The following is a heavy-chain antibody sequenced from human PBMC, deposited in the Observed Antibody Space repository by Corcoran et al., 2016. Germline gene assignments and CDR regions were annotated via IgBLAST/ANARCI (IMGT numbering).Heavy chain of an antibody. Sequence: QVQLVESGGGVVQPGRSLRLSCAASGFTFSSYGMHWVRQAPGKGLEWVAVISYDGSNKYYADSVKGRFTISRDNSKNTLYLQMNSLRAEDTAVYDCARWLRVVGVAEIDYWGQGTMVTVSS. V-gene: IGHV3-30*03. J-gene: IGHJ4*02. CDR1: GFTFSSYG. CDR2: ISYDGSNK. CDR3: ARWLRVVGVAEIDY. D-gene: IGHD3-3*01.